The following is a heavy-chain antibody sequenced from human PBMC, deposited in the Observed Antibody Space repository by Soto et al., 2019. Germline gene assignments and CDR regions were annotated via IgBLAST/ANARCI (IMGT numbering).Heavy chain of an antibody. D-gene: IGHD3-10*01. V-gene: IGHV4-59*08. CDR2: IYYSGST. J-gene: IGHJ4*02. CDR3: ARTGVAAIYFDY. Sequence: SETLSLTCTVSGASISRYYWSWIRQPPGKGLEWIGYIYYSGSTYYNPSLKSRVTISVDTSKNQFSLKLSSVTAADTAVYYCARTGVAAIYFDYWGQGTLVTVSS. CDR1: GASISRYY.